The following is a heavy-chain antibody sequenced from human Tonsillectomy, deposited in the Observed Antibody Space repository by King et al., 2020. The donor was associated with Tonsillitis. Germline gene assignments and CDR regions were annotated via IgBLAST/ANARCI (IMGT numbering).Heavy chain of an antibody. J-gene: IGHJ4*02. CDR1: GFSITSSGVG. CDR2: IYWDDDK. V-gene: IGHV2-5*02. D-gene: IGHD1-1*01. CDR3: ARRLGLSVGNGWNEGAFDF. Sequence: ITLKESGPTLVKPPQTLTLTCTLSGFSITSSGVGVGWIRQSPGKALEWLALIYWDDDKRYSPSLKSRLVNTKDTSNNQVVLTVTNMDPVDTGTYYCARRLGLSVGNGWNEGAFDFWGQGILVSVSS.